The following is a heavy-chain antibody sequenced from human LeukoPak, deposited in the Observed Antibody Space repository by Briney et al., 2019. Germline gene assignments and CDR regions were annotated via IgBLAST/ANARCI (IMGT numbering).Heavy chain of an antibody. CDR2: ISAFNGNT. D-gene: IGHD2-15*01. V-gene: IGHV1-18*01. J-gene: IGHJ6*02. Sequence: ASVKVSCKASGYTFTSYAISWVRQAPGQGLEWMGWISAFNGNTNYVQKLQGRVTMSTDTSTSTVYMDLRSLRADDTAVYYCARVYEVSGHYYYYRMDVWGQGTTVTVSS. CDR3: ARVYEVSGHYYYYRMDV. CDR1: GYTFTSYA.